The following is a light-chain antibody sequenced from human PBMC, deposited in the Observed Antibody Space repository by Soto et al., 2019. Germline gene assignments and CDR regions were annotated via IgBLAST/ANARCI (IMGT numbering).Light chain of an antibody. J-gene: IGKJ5*01. V-gene: IGKV3-20*01. Sequence: IVLTQSPGPLSLSPGERVTLSCRASQTIRSTYFAWYQQKPGQAPRLLIYGASSRATGIPVRFSGTGSGTDFALTISRLEPEDSAVYYCQQYGSSLITFGRGTRLEIK. CDR3: QQYGSSLIT. CDR2: GAS. CDR1: QTIRSTY.